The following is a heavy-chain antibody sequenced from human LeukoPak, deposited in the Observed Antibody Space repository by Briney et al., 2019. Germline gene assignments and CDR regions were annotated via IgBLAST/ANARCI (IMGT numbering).Heavy chain of an antibody. D-gene: IGHD6-13*01. CDR1: GGTFSSYA. CDR3: ARGLYSRSDYDY. J-gene: IGHJ4*02. CDR2: IIPILGIA. V-gene: IGHV1-69*04. Sequence: GASVKVSCKASGGTFSSYAISWVRQAPGQGLEWMGRIIPILGIANYAQKFQGRVTITADKSTSTAYMELSSLRSEDTAVYYCARGLYSRSDYDYWGQGTLVTVSS.